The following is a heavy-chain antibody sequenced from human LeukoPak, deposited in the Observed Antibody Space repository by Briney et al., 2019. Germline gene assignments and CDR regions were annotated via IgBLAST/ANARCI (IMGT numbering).Heavy chain of an antibody. CDR2: ISGSGVTP. J-gene: IGHJ4*02. CDR1: GFTFTYYA. CDR3: AKRLVAAGPNFDY. V-gene: IGHV3-23*01. Sequence: GGSLRLSCAASGFTFTYYAMRWVRQAPGKGLEWVSGISGSGVTPYYADSVKGRFTISRDNSKNTLYLQMNSLRAEDTAVYYCAKRLVAAGPNFDYWGQGTLVTVSS. D-gene: IGHD6-13*01.